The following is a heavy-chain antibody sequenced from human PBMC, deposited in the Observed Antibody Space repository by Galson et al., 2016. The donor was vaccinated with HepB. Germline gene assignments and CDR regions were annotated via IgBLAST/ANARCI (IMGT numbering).Heavy chain of an antibody. Sequence: SETLSLTCAVNGGSFSSYYWSWIRQHSGKGLEWIGYISHSGNTYYNPSLRSRVSMSVDTSKNQFSLKMNSVTAADTAMYFGAGIYIYHSDINGYWAAFDMWGQGTMVIVS. CDR1: GGSFSSYY. CDR3: AGIYIYHSDINGYWAAFDM. CDR2: ISHSGNT. V-gene: IGHV4-59*06. D-gene: IGHD3-22*01. J-gene: IGHJ3*02.